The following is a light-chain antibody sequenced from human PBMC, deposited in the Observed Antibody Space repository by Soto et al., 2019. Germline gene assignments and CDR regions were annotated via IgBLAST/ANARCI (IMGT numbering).Light chain of an antibody. J-gene: IGLJ1*01. CDR3: CSYAGSYNIYL. CDR1: SSDVGYYNY. CDR2: DVF. Sequence: QSVLTQPASVSGSLGQSITISCTGTSSDVGYYNYVSWYQRHPGKAPKLMIYDVFKRPSGVPDRFSGSKSGNTASLTISGLQAEDEGDYYCCSYAGSYNIYLFGTGTKV. V-gene: IGLV2-11*01.